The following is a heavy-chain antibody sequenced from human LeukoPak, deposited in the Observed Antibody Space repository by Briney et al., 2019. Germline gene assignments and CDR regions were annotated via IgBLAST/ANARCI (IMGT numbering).Heavy chain of an antibody. CDR3: SRVWVRGYSYGPVDY. CDR2: ISNNGGST. D-gene: IGHD5-18*01. CDR1: GFAFSSYA. V-gene: IGHV3-64*01. J-gene: IGHJ4*02. Sequence: QPGGSLRLSCAASGFAFSSYAMNWVRQAPGKGLEYGSTISNNGGSTYYANSVKDRFTISRDNSKNTLYLQMGSLRAEDMVVYYCSRVWVRGYSYGPVDYWGQGTLVTVSS.